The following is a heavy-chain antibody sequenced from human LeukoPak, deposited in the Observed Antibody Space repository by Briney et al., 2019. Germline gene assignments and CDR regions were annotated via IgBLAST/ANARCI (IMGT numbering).Heavy chain of an antibody. V-gene: IGHV3-23*01. CDR1: GFTFRSYA. CDR3: AKVDSSSWYYFDY. D-gene: IGHD6-13*01. J-gene: IGHJ4*02. CDR2: ISGSGGST. Sequence: QTGGSLRLSCAASGFTFRSYAMSWVRQAPGKGLEWVSAISGSGGSTYYADSVKGRFTISRDNSKNTLYLQMNSLRAEDTAVYYCAKVDSSSWYYFDYWGQGTLVTVSS.